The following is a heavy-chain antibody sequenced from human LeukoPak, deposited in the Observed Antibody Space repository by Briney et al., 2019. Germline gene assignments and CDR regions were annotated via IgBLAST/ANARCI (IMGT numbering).Heavy chain of an antibody. CDR2: IYYSGST. CDR1: GGSISSGDYY. J-gene: IGHJ6*02. Sequence: SETLSLTCTVSGGSISSGDYYWSWIRQPPGKGLEWIGYIYYSGSTYYNPSLKSRVTISVDTSKNQFSLKLSSVTAADTAVYYCARGATTGTTSWYYYYYGMDVWGRGTTVTVSS. CDR3: ARGATTGTTSWYYYYYGMDV. D-gene: IGHD1-1*01. V-gene: IGHV4-30-4*01.